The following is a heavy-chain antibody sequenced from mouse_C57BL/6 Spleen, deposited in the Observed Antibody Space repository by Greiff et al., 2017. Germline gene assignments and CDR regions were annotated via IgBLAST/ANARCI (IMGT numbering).Heavy chain of an antibody. CDR1: GYTFTSYW. D-gene: IGHD1-1*01. J-gene: IGHJ3*01. CDR2: IDPSDSYT. CDR3: ARWGVVAPGAY. Sequence: QVQLQQSGAELVRPGTSVKLSCKASGYTFTSYWMHWVKQRPGQGLEWIGVIDPSDSYTNYNQKFKGKATLTVDTSSSTAYMQLSSLTSEDSAVYYCARWGVVAPGAYWGQGTLVTVSA. V-gene: IGHV1-59*01.